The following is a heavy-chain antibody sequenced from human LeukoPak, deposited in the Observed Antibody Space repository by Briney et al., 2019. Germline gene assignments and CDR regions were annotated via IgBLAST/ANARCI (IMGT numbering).Heavy chain of an antibody. J-gene: IGHJ6*04. CDR3: ARARRDFPMDV. D-gene: IGHD3-3*01. CDR2: IYYSGST. V-gene: IGHV4-39*01. Sequence: SETLSLTCTVSGGSISSSSYYWGWIRQPPGKGLEWIGSIYYSGSTYYNPSLKSRVTISVDTSKNQFSLKLSSVTAADTAVYYCARARRDFPMDVWGKGTTVTVSS. CDR1: GGSISSSSYY.